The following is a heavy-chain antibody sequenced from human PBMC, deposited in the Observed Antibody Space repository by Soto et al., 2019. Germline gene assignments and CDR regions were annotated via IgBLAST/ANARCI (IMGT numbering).Heavy chain of an antibody. D-gene: IGHD2-15*01. CDR1: GGSISSYY. Sequence: LSLTCTVSGGSISSYYWSWIRQPPGKGLEWIGYIYYSGSTNYNPSLKSRVTISVDTSKNQFSLKLSSVTAADTAVYYCARAVPRYCSGGSCYSGISLDYWGQGTLVTVSS. CDR2: IYYSGST. J-gene: IGHJ4*02. V-gene: IGHV4-59*01. CDR3: ARAVPRYCSGGSCYSGISLDY.